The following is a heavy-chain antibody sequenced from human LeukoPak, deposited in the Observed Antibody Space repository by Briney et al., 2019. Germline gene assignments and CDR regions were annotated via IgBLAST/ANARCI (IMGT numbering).Heavy chain of an antibody. Sequence: GGSLRLSCAASGFTVSSNYMSWVRQAPGKGLEWVSYISDSGRSTFYADSVKGRFTISRDNAKNSLYLQMSSLRVEDTAVYYCASWAGNTQSDSWSGPFDYWGQGTLVTASS. D-gene: IGHD3-3*01. CDR1: GFTVSSNY. CDR2: ISDSGRST. J-gene: IGHJ4*02. V-gene: IGHV3-11*04. CDR3: ASWAGNTQSDSWSGPFDY.